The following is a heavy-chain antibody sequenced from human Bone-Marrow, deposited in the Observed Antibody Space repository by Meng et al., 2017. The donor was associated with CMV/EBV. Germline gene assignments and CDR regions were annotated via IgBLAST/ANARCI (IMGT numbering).Heavy chain of an antibody. J-gene: IGHJ4*02. V-gene: IGHV4-61*01. Sequence: SETLSLTCTVSGGSVNSSSYYWTWIRQPPGKGLEWIGYIYYSGSTNYNPSLKSRVTISVDTSKNQFSLKLSSVTAADTAVYYCARNSLAAAGQIDYWGQGTLVTVSS. CDR2: IYYSGST. D-gene: IGHD6-13*01. CDR1: GGSVNSSSYY. CDR3: ARNSLAAAGQIDY.